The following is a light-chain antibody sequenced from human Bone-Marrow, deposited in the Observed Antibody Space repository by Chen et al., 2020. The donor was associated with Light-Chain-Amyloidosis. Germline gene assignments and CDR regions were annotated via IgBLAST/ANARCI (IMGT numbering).Light chain of an antibody. CDR2: DAS. V-gene: IGKV3-20*01. Sequence: EIVLTRSPGTLSLSPGERATRSCRASQSVRSDYLAWYKQKPGQAPRVVIYDASSRATGIPDRFRGSGSGTDFTLTISRLEPEDSAVYFCQQYGGAPLTFGGGTKVEIK. CDR1: QSVRSDY. CDR3: QQYGGAPLT. J-gene: IGKJ4*01.